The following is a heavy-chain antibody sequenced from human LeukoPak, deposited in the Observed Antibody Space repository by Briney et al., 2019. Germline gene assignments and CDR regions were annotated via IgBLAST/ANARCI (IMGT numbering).Heavy chain of an antibody. V-gene: IGHV6-1*01. J-gene: IGHJ3*02. Sequence: SQTLSLTCAISGDSVSSNSAAWNWIRQSPSRGLECLGGTYYRSKWYNDYAVSVKSRITINPDTSKNQFSLKLSSVTAADTAVYYCARALRQWPNHVAFDIWGQGTMVTVSS. D-gene: IGHD6-19*01. CDR1: GDSVSSNSAA. CDR3: ARALRQWPNHVAFDI. CDR2: TYYRSKWYN.